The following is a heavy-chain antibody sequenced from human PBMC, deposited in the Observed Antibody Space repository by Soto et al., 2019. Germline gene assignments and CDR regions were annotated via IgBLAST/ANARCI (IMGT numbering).Heavy chain of an antibody. D-gene: IGHD3-22*01. J-gene: IGHJ4*02. Sequence: ASVKVSCKASGYTFTSYDINWVLQATGQGLEWMGWMNPNSGNTGYAQKFQGRVTMTRNTSISTAYMELSSLRSEDTAVYYCARGHYYDSSGYYYNFDYWGQGTLVTVSS. CDR3: ARGHYYDSSGYYYNFDY. V-gene: IGHV1-8*01. CDR1: GYTFTSYD. CDR2: MNPNSGNT.